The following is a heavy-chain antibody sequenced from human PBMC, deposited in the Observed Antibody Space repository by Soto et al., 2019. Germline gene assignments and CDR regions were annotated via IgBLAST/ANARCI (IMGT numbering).Heavy chain of an antibody. V-gene: IGHV6-1*01. CDR1: GDSVSTNSAT. D-gene: IGHD2-8*01. CDR3: ARLIGNSWLDS. Sequence: SQTLSLTCAISGDSVSTNSATWDWIRQSPSRGLEWLGRTYYRSKWFNDYSINPDTSNNQFSLQLNSVTPDDTAVYYCARLIGNSWLDSWGQGTLVTVSS. J-gene: IGHJ5*01. CDR2: TYYRSKWFN.